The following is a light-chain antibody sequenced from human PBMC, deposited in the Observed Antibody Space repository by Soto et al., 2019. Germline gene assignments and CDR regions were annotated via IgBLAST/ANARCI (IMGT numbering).Light chain of an antibody. J-gene: IGLJ1*01. CDR3: ISYTSDDVRYV. CDR2: EVV. Sequence: QSALTQPASVSGSPGQSITISCTGISSDDYVSWYQQPPGKAPKLLIYEVVNRPSEVSNRFSGSKSDNTASLTISGPQAEDEAHYYCISYTSDDVRYVFGTGTKVTVL. CDR1: SSDDY. V-gene: IGLV2-14*01.